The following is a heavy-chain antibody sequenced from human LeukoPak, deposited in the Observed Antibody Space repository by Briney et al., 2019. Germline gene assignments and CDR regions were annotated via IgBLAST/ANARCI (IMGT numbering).Heavy chain of an antibody. J-gene: IGHJ5*02. V-gene: IGHV1-69-2*01. CDR2: VDPEDGET. Sequence: ASVKVSCKVSGYTFTDYYMHWVQQAPGKGLEWMGLVDPEDGETIYAEKFQGRVTITADTFTDTAYMELSSLRSEDTAVYYCATEAGSTHNCSSTSCSGGYNWFDPWGQGTLVTVSS. CDR3: ATEAGSTHNCSSTSCSGGYNWFDP. D-gene: IGHD2-2*01. CDR1: GYTFTDYY.